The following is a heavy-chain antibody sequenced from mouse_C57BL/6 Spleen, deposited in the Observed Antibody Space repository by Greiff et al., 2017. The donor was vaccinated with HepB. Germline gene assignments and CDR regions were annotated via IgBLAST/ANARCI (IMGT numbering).Heavy chain of an antibody. CDR1: GYTFTSYT. CDR3: ARDLGDY. CDR2: INPSSGYT. D-gene: IGHD4-1*01. Sequence: VQVVESGAELARPGASVKMSCKASGYTFTSYTMHWVKQRPGQGLEWIGYINPSSGYTKYNQKFKDKATLTADKSSSTAYMQLSSLTSEDSAVYYCARDLGDYWGQGTTRTVSS. J-gene: IGHJ2*01. V-gene: IGHV1-4*01.